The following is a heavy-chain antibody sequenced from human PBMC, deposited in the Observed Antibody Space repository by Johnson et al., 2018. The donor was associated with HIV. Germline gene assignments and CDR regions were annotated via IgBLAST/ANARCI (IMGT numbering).Heavy chain of an antibody. CDR3: ARDGSSSFDAFDI. Sequence: QVQLVESGGGVVQSGRSLRLSCAASGFTFSSYGMHWVRQAPGKGLEWVAVIWYDGSNKYYVDSVKGRFTISRDNSKNTLYLQMNSLRAEDTAVYYCARDGSSSFDAFDIWGQGTMVTVSS. D-gene: IGHD6-6*01. CDR1: GFTFSSYG. J-gene: IGHJ3*02. V-gene: IGHV3-33*01. CDR2: IWYDGSNK.